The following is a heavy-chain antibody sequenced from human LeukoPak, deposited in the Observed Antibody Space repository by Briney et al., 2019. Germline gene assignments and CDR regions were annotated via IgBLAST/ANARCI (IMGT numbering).Heavy chain of an antibody. CDR2: IYYSGST. CDR3: ARGYRNFDL. J-gene: IGHJ3*01. CDR1: GGSISSGGHY. Sequence: SQTLSLTCTVSGGSISSGGHYWSWIRQHPGKGLEWIGNIYYSGSTYYNPSLKNRLTISVDTSRNQFSLKLNSVTAADTAVYYCARGYRNFDLWGQGTMVTVSS. D-gene: IGHD2-2*02. V-gene: IGHV4-31*03.